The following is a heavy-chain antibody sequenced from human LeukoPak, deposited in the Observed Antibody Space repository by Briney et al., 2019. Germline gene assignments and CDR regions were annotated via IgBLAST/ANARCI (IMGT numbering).Heavy chain of an antibody. Sequence: PGGSLRLSCAASGFTFSSYSMNWVRQAPGMGLEWVSYISSSSTTIYYADSVKGRFTISRDNAKNSLYLQMNSLRAEDTALYYCAKDFFWQSSLTYFDYWGQGTLVTVSS. D-gene: IGHD3-3*01. CDR3: AKDFFWQSSLTYFDY. J-gene: IGHJ4*02. V-gene: IGHV3-48*04. CDR2: ISSSSTTI. CDR1: GFTFSSYS.